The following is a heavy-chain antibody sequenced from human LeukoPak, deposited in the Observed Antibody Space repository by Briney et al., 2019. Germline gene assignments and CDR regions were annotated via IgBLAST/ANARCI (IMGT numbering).Heavy chain of an antibody. J-gene: IGHJ4*02. Sequence: GGSLRLSCAASGFTFSSYSMNWVRQAPGKGLEWVANIKQDGSKKSYVDSVKGRFTISRDNAKSSLYLQKNSLRAEDTAIYYCTRVGYIDEGIDYWGQGTLVTVSS. CDR2: IKQDGSKK. CDR3: TRVGYIDEGIDY. D-gene: IGHD5-24*01. V-gene: IGHV3-7*04. CDR1: GFTFSSYS.